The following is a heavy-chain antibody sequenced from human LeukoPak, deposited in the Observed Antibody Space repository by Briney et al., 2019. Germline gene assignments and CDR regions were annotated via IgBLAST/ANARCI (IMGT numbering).Heavy chain of an antibody. CDR2: ISSSSSYI. D-gene: IGHD3-10*01. Sequence: PGGSLRLSCAASGFTFSSYSMNWVRQAPGKGLEWVSSISSSSSYIYYADSVKGRFTISRDNAKNSLYLQMNGLRAEDTAVYYCARVEGRNYYGSGSYYITDYWGQGTLVTVSS. V-gene: IGHV3-21*01. CDR3: ARVEGRNYYGSGSYYITDY. J-gene: IGHJ4*02. CDR1: GFTFSSYS.